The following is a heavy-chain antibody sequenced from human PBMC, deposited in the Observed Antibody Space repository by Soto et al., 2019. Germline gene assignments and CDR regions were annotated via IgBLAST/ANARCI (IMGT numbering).Heavy chain of an antibody. CDR1: GYTFTSYG. V-gene: IGHV1-18*01. D-gene: IGHD2-2*01. J-gene: IGHJ6*03. CDR2: ISAYNGNT. Sequence: ASVKVSCKASGYTFTSYGISWVRQAPGQGLEWMGWISAYNGNTNYAQKLQGRVTMTTDTSTSTAYMELRSLRSDDTAVYYCARYIVVVPAAIYYMDVWGKGTTVTVSS. CDR3: ARYIVVVPAAIYYMDV.